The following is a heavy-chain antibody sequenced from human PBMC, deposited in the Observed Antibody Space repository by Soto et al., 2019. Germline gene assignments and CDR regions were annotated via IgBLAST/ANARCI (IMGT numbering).Heavy chain of an antibody. CDR2: INPSGGSA. D-gene: IGHD3-22*01. V-gene: IGHV1-46*01. CDR3: ARGSGDSSGYSYAQYFQH. Sequence: QVELVQSGAEVKKPGASVKVSCKASGYIFTNFYMHCVRQAPGQGLEWMGIINPSGGSADYAQKFQGRVTMTRDTSTSTVYMELSSLRSEDTAVYYCARGSGDSSGYSYAQYFQHWGQGTLVTVSS. CDR1: GYIFTNFY. J-gene: IGHJ1*01.